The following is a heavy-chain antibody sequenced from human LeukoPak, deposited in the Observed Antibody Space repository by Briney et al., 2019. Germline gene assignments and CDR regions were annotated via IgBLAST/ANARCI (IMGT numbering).Heavy chain of an antibody. V-gene: IGHV3-48*03. Sequence: PGGSLSLSCAASGFTFSSYEMNWVRQAPGKGLEWVSYISSSGSTIYYADSVKGRFTISRDNAKNSLYLQMNSLRAEDTAVYYCARGDGRTGTRVYWGQGTLVTVSS. CDR3: ARGDGRTGTRVY. CDR1: GFTFSSYE. D-gene: IGHD1-7*01. J-gene: IGHJ4*02. CDR2: ISSSGSTI.